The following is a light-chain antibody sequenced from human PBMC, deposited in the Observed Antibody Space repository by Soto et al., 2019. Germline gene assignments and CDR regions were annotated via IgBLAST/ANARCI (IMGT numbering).Light chain of an antibody. Sequence: DIQMTQSPSSLSASVGDRVTITCRASQSISSYLNWYQQKPGKAPKLLIYAASSLQSGVLSRFSVSGSGTEFTLTISSLQPEDFATYYCQQSYSTRYTFGQGTKLEIK. J-gene: IGKJ2*01. V-gene: IGKV1-39*01. CDR3: QQSYSTRYT. CDR2: AAS. CDR1: QSISSY.